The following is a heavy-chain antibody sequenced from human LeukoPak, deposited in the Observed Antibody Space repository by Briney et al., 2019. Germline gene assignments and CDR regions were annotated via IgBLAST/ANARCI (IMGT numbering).Heavy chain of an antibody. J-gene: IGHJ5*02. CDR1: GFSFSSNW. V-gene: IGHV3-7*01. Sequence: PGGPLRLSCAAPGFSFSSNWMGWVRQAPGKGLEWVAHIKRDGSQKYYLDSVKGRFTISRDNAKNSLYLLMNSLRVEDTAVYYCARLGLEVGGPNWFDPWGQGTLVTVSS. CDR3: ARLGLEVGGPNWFDP. CDR2: IKRDGSQK. D-gene: IGHD1-1*01.